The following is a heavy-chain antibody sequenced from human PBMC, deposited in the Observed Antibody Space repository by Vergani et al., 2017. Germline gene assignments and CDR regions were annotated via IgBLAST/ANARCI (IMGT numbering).Heavy chain of an antibody. CDR2: ISSSSSYI. CDR1: GFTFSSYS. V-gene: IGHV3-21*01. CDR3: ARDGVNDYDSSGTKDY. D-gene: IGHD3-22*01. Sequence: EVQLVESGGGLVKPGGSLRLSCAASGFTFSSYSMNWVRQAPGKGLEWVSSISSSSSYIYYAESVKGRFTISRDNAKNSLYLQMNSLRAEDTAVYYCARDGVNDYDSSGTKDYWGQGTLVTVSS. J-gene: IGHJ4*02.